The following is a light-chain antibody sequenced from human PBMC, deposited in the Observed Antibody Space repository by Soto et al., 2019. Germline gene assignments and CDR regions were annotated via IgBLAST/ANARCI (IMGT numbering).Light chain of an antibody. CDR2: EDN. J-gene: IGLJ2*01. CDR1: SGSIASNY. Sequence: NFMLTQPHSVSESPGKTVTISCTRSSGSIASNYLEWYQQRPRSAATTVIYEDNQRRSGVPDLFSGSIDSSSNTASLTISRLTTVDEADYYSQSYDSSTHVVVFGLGTKL. CDR3: QSYDSSTHVVV. V-gene: IGLV6-57*04.